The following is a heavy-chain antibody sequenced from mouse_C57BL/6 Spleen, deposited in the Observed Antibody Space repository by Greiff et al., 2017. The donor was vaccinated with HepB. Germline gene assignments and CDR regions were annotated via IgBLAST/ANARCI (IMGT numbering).Heavy chain of an antibody. Sequence: QVQLQQSGAELVKPGASVKLSCKASGYTFTEYSIHWVKQRPGQGLEWIGWFYPGSGSIKYNEKFKDKATLTADKSSSTVYMELSRLTSEDSAVYFCAGHEDSYYGSSYVFDYWGQGTTLTVSS. D-gene: IGHD1-1*01. CDR1: GYTFTEYS. J-gene: IGHJ2*01. CDR2: FYPGSGSI. V-gene: IGHV1-62-2*01. CDR3: AGHEDSYYGSSYVFDY.